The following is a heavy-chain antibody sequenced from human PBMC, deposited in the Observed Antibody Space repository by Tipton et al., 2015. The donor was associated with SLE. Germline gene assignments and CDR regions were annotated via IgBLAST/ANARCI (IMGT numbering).Heavy chain of an antibody. J-gene: IGHJ4*02. Sequence: TLSLTCTVSGGSISSHYWSWIRQPPGKGLEWIGYISYSETTNYNPSLKSRVTISVDTSKNQFSLKLRSVTAADTAVYYCAGAWQGYCSGGTCYVVDYWRQ. CDR3: AGAWQGYCSGGTCYVVDY. CDR1: GGSISSHY. CDR2: ISYSETT. V-gene: IGHV4-59*11. D-gene: IGHD2-15*01.